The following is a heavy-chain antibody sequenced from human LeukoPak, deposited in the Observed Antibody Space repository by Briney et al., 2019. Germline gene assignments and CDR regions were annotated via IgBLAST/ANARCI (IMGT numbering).Heavy chain of an antibody. J-gene: IGHJ4*02. V-gene: IGHV3-30*02. CDR2: IRYDGKTE. CDR3: AKDLNTVVRQYFDS. D-gene: IGHD2-15*01. Sequence: PGGSLRLSCTGSGFPFSSYGMHWVRQTPGRGLEWVAFIRYDGKTEYYADSVKGRFTIAREDSHSTVHLHMKDLRPDDAAVYFCAKDLNTVVRQYFDSWGQGTLVGVSS. CDR1: GFPFSSYG.